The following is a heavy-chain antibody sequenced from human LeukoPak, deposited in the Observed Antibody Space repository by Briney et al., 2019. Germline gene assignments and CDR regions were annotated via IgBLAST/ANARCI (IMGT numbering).Heavy chain of an antibody. J-gene: IGHJ4*02. V-gene: IGHV3-7*05. CDR3: ARERIFDF. D-gene: IGHD2/OR15-2a*01. Sequence: GRSLRLSCAASGFTFSSYWMSWVSQAPGKGLEWVANIKQDGSEKHYVDSVKGRFTISRDNAKNSLYLQMNSLRVEDTAVYYCARERIFDFWGQGTLVTVSS. CDR1: GFTFSSYW. CDR2: IKQDGSEK.